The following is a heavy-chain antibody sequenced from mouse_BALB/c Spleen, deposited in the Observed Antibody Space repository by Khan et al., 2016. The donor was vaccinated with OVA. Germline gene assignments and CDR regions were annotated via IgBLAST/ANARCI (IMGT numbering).Heavy chain of an antibody. Sequence: QIQLVQSGPVLVKPGASVKMSCKASGYTFTDYIINWVRQRTGQGLEWIGQIYPGSGSTYYNEKFKGKATLTADKSSNPAYIQLRSLPSEDSAVYFCARSGYGSLAYWGQGTTLTVSS. CDR1: GYTFTDYI. V-gene: IGHV1-77*01. J-gene: IGHJ2*01. CDR3: ARSGYGSLAY. D-gene: IGHD1-1*01. CDR2: IYPGSGST.